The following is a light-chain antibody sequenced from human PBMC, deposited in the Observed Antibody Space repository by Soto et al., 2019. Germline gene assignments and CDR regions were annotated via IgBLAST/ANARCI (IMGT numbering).Light chain of an antibody. CDR1: SSNIGNNY. CDR2: ENN. Sequence: QSVLTQPPSVSAAPGQTVTISCTGSSSNIGNNYVSWYQQLQGTAPKLLIYENNKRPSGIPDRFSGSKSGTSATLGITGLQTGDEADYYCGTWDSSLSASYVFGTGTKLTVL. CDR3: GTWDSSLSASYV. V-gene: IGLV1-51*02. J-gene: IGLJ1*01.